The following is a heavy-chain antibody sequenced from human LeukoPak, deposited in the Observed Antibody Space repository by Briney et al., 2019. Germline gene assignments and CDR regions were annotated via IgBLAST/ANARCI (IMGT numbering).Heavy chain of an antibody. CDR1: GGSISSYY. J-gene: IGHJ3*02. Sequence: SETLSLTCTVSGGSISSYYWSWIRQPPGKGLEWIGYIYYSGSTNYNPSLKSRVTISVDTSKNQFSLKPSSVTAADAAVYYCASSLTVAGAFDIWGQGTMVTASS. V-gene: IGHV4-59*12. D-gene: IGHD4-23*01. CDR3: ASSLTVAGAFDI. CDR2: IYYSGST.